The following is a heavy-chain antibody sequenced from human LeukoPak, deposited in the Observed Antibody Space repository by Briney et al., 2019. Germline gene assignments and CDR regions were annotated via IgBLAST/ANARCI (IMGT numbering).Heavy chain of an antibody. CDR1: GGSISSSSYY. Sequence: SETLSLTCTVSGGSISSSSYYWGWIRQPPGKGLEWIGSIYYSGSTYYNPSLKSRVTTSVDTSKNQFSLKLSSVTAADTAVYYCARLRDYYYMDVWGKGTTVTVSS. V-gene: IGHV4-39*01. CDR3: ARLRDYYYMDV. J-gene: IGHJ6*03. CDR2: IYYSGST.